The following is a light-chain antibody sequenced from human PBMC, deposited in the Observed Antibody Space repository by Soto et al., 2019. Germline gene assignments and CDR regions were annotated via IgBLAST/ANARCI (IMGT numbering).Light chain of an antibody. V-gene: IGLV2-14*01. Sequence: QPVLTQPASVSGSPGQSITISCTGTNSDVGGYNYVSWYQQHPGKAPKLMIYDVSNRPLGVSNRFSGSKSGNTASLTISGLQAEDEADYYCSSYTGSNTLEVFGVGTKLTVL. CDR3: SSYTGSNTLEV. CDR1: NSDVGGYNY. J-gene: IGLJ1*01. CDR2: DVS.